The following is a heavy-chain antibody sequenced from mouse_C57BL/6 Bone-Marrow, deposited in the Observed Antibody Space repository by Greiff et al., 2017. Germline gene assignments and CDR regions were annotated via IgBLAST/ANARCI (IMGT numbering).Heavy chain of an antibody. Sequence: QVQLQQPGAELVKPGASVQVSCKASGYPFTSYWMHWVKQRPGQGLEWLGRIHPSDSDTNSNQQFKGKATLTVDKSSSTAYMQLSSLSSEVSADYYFANGDYDVLDYWGQGTTLTVSS. CDR2: IHPSDSDT. D-gene: IGHD2-4*01. CDR1: GYPFTSYW. CDR3: ANGDYDVLDY. J-gene: IGHJ2*01. V-gene: IGHV1-74*01.